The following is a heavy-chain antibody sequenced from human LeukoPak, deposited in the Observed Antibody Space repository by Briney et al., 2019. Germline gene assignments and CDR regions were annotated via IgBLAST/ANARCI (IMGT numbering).Heavy chain of an antibody. V-gene: IGHV1-24*01. D-gene: IGHD4-23*01. J-gene: IGHJ4*02. CDR1: GYTLTVLS. CDR2: FDPEDGET. Sequence: ASVKVSCKVSGYTLTVLSMHWVRQAPGKGLEWMGGFDPEDGETIYAQKFQGRVTMTEDTSTDTAYMELSSLRSEDTAVYYCATTVVTPAVFDYWGQGTLVTVSS. CDR3: ATTVVTPAVFDY.